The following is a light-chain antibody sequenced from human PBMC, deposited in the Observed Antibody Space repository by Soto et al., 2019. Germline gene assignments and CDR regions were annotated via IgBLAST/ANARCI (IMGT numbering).Light chain of an antibody. V-gene: IGKV3-11*01. J-gene: IGKJ2*01. CDR3: QRRGKWPRT. CDR2: GAS. CDR1: QSVSSF. Sequence: EIVLTQSPATLSLSPGERATLSCRASQSVSSFLAWYQQKPGQAPRLLIYGASNRATGIPARFSGSGSGTDFTLTRSSLEPEDFAVYFCQRRGKWPRTFGQGAKLEIK.